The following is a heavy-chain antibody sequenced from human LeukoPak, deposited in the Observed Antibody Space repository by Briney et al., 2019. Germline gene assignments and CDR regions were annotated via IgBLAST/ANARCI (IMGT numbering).Heavy chain of an antibody. CDR3: ARDWDPITGTTRWFDP. CDR1: GYTFTGYY. D-gene: IGHD1-7*01. CDR2: INTASGVA. J-gene: IGHJ5*02. V-gene: IGHV1-2*02. Sequence: ASVKVSCKASGYTFTGYYVHWVRQAPGQGLEWMAWINTASGVANYAQKFQGRVTLTRGKSITTVYMELSSLRSDDTALYYCARDWDPITGTTRWFDPWGQGTLVTVSS.